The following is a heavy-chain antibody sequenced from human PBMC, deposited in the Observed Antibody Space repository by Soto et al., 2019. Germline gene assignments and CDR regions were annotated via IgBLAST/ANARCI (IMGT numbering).Heavy chain of an antibody. CDR2: IYYSGST. CDR3: ALRRRAATGTDWFGP. V-gene: IGHV4-31*03. CDR1: DGSISSAGDY. Sequence: SETLSLTCTVSDGSISSAGDYWSWIRHHPGKGLEWIGYIYYSGSTYYNPSLESRVTISVDTSKNQFSLRLNSVTAADTAVYYCALRRRAATGTDWFGPWGQGTLVTVSS. J-gene: IGHJ5*02. D-gene: IGHD6-13*01.